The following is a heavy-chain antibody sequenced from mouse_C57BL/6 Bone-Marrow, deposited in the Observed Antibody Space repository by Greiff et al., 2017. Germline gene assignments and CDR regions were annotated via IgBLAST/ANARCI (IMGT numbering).Heavy chain of an antibody. CDR1: GYTFTDYY. CDR2: INPYNGGT. J-gene: IGHJ3*01. D-gene: IGHD1-1*01. V-gene: IGHV1-19*01. Sequence: VQLQQSGPVLVKPGASVKMSCKASGYTFTDYYMNWVKQSHGKSLEWIGVINPYNGGTSYNQKFKGKATLTVDKSSSTAYMELNSLTSEDSAVYYCAREGATVPFAYWGQGTLVTVSA. CDR3: AREGATVPFAY.